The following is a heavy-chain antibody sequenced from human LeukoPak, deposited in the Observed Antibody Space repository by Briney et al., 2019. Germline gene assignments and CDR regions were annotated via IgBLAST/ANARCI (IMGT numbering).Heavy chain of an antibody. J-gene: IGHJ4*02. CDR2: ISYDGSNK. Sequence: GGALRLSCAASGFTFSSYAMHWVRQAPGKGLEWVAVISYDGSNKYYADSVKGRFTISRDNSKNTLYLQMNSLRAEDTAVYYCARDKVGIAAASPDYWGQGTLVTVSS. CDR3: ARDKVGIAAASPDY. V-gene: IGHV3-30-3*01. CDR1: GFTFSSYA. D-gene: IGHD6-13*01.